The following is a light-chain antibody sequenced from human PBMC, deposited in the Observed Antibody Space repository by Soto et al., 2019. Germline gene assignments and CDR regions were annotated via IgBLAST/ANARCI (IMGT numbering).Light chain of an antibody. CDR2: GAS. Sequence: EVVVTQSPGTLSLSPGERATLSCRASQSVTSDYLAWYQQKPGQSPRLLMSGASRRATGVPDRFSGSGSGTDFTLTISRLEPEDFAVYCFQHFGHALWAFGQGTKVEIK. V-gene: IGKV3-20*01. J-gene: IGKJ1*01. CDR3: QHFGHALWA. CDR1: QSVTSDY.